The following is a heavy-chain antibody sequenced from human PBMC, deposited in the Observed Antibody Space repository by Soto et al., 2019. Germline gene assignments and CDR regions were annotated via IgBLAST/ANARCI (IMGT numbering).Heavy chain of an antibody. CDR2: ISSSSSTI. V-gene: IGHV3-48*02. CDR1: GFTFSSYS. D-gene: IGHD2-15*01. J-gene: IGHJ6*02. Sequence: GGSLRLSRAASGFTFSSYSMNWVRQAPGKGLEWVSYISSSSSTIYYADSVKGRFTISRDNAKNSLYLQMNSLRDEDTAVYYCARGGACCSGGSCYSVCYYYGMDVWGQGTTVTVSS. CDR3: ARGGACCSGGSCYSVCYYYGMDV.